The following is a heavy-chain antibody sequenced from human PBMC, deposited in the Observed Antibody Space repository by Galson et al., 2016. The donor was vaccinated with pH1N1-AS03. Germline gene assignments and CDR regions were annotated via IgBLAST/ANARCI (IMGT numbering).Heavy chain of an antibody. V-gene: IGHV2-70*04. CDR3: ARPLNYKTGIAV. Sequence: PALVKPTQTLTLTCTVSGFSLSTGGMRVSWIRQPPGKALEWLGRIDWDDGTFYSTSLKTRPTISKDTSKNHVVLTMTNMDPVDTGTYYCARPLNYKTGIAVWGQGTTVIVSS. CDR1: GFSLSTGGMR. J-gene: IGHJ6*02. D-gene: IGHD1-7*01. CDR2: IDWDDGT.